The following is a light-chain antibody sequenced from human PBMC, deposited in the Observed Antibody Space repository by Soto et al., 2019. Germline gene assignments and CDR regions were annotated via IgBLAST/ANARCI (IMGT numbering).Light chain of an antibody. Sequence: QSVLTQPASVSGSPRQSITISCTGASSDVGGYTYVSWYQQHPGKAPKLIIYEVSNRPSGVSNRFSGSKSGNTASLTISGLQAEDEADYYCSSYTSSYVFGTGTKV. CDR2: EVS. CDR1: SSDVGGYTY. V-gene: IGLV2-14*01. CDR3: SSYTSSYV. J-gene: IGLJ1*01.